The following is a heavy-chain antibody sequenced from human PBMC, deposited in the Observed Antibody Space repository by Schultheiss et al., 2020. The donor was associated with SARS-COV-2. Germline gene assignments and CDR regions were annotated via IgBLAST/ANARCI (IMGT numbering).Heavy chain of an antibody. D-gene: IGHD6-13*01. J-gene: IGHJ4*02. Sequence: SQTLSLTCTVSGGSISSYYWSWIRQPPGKGLEWIGYIYYSGSTNYNPSLKSRVTISVDTSKKQISLNLRSVTAADTAVYYCARFIAAAGGAWNWGQGTLVTVSS. CDR3: ARFIAAAGGAWN. CDR2: IYYSGST. V-gene: IGHV4-59*01. CDR1: GGSISSYY.